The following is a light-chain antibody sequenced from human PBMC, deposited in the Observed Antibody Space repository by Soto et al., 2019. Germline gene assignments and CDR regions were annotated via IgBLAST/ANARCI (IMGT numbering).Light chain of an antibody. V-gene: IGKV3-20*01. CDR2: GAS. CDR1: QSVSNNY. J-gene: IGKJ1*01. CDR3: AQSGSSGT. Sequence: RGTISMKPGERATLSGRASQSVSNNYLAWYQQKPGQAPRLLIYGASNRATGIPDRFSGSGSGTDFTLTISSLEHEDFAVYYAAQSGSSGTSGQRTKVDIK.